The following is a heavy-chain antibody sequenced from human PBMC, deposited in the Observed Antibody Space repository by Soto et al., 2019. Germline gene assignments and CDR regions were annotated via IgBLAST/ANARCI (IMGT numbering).Heavy chain of an antibody. J-gene: IGHJ4*02. D-gene: IGHD3-3*01. V-gene: IGHV3-30*18. Sequence: PGGSLRLSCAASGFTFSSYGMHWVRQAPGKGLEWVAVISYDGSNKYYADSVKGRFTISRDNSKNTLYLQMNSLRAEDTAVYYCAKAESYDFWSGYPPPVDYWGQGTLVTVSS. CDR2: ISYDGSNK. CDR3: AKAESYDFWSGYPPPVDY. CDR1: GFTFSSYG.